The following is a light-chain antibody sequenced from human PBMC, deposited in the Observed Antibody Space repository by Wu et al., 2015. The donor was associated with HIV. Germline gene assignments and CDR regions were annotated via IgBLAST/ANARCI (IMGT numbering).Light chain of an antibody. V-gene: IGKV3-11*01. CDR1: QSVSRY. CDR3: QQRNSWPRT. Sequence: EIVLTQSPATLSLSLGERATLSCRASQSVSRYLAWYQQRPGQAPRLLIYDASNRATGIPARFSGSGSGTDFTLTISSLEPEDFAVYYCQQRNSWPRTFGQGTKLEIK. J-gene: IGKJ2*01. CDR2: DAS.